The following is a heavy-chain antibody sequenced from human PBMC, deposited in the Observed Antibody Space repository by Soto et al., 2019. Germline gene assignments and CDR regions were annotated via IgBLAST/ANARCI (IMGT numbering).Heavy chain of an antibody. CDR2: ISAYNGNT. CDR3: ARDGASSSWYARSKFDY. J-gene: IGHJ4*02. D-gene: IGHD6-13*01. V-gene: IGHV1-18*01. Sequence: ASVKVSCKASGYTFTSYGISWVRQAPGQGLEWMGWISAYNGNTNYAQKLQGRVTMTTDTSTSTAYMELRSLRSDDTAVYYCARDGASSSWYARSKFDYWGQGTLVTVAS. CDR1: GYTFTSYG.